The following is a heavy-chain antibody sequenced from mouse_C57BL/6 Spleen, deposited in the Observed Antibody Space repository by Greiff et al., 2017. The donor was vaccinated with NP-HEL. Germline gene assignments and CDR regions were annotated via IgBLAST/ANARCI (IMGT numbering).Heavy chain of an antibody. CDR2: IDPETGGT. CDR1: GYTFTDYE. V-gene: IGHV1-15*01. CDR3: TTLNLLLRSYYAMDY. D-gene: IGHD1-1*01. J-gene: IGHJ4*01. Sequence: VQLQQSGAELVRPGASVTLSCKASGYTFTDYEMHWVKQTPVHGLEWIGAIDPETGGTAYNQKFKGKAILTADKSSSTAYMELRSLTSEDSAVYYGTTLNLLLRSYYAMDYWGQGTSVTVSS.